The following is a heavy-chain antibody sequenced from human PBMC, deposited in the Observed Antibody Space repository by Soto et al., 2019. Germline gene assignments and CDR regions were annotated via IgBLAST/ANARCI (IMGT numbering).Heavy chain of an antibody. Sequence: SETLSLTCAVSGGSLSSGGYSWSWIRQPPGKGLGWIGYIYHSGSTYYTPSLKSRVTISVVRSKNQFSLKLSSVTAADTAVYYCARAHYGDYGYGMDVWGQGITGTVSS. D-gene: IGHD4-17*01. J-gene: IGHJ6*02. CDR2: IYHSGST. V-gene: IGHV4-30-2*01. CDR3: ARAHYGDYGYGMDV. CDR1: GGSLSSGGYS.